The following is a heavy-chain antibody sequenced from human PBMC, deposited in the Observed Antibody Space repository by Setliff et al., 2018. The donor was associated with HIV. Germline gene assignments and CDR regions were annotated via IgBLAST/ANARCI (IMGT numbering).Heavy chain of an antibody. CDR3: ARVRGSSYFGTFDY. CDR2: IYYSGSS. J-gene: IGHJ4*02. CDR1: GGSISSYY. D-gene: IGHD1-26*01. V-gene: IGHV4-59*01. Sequence: PSETLSLTCTVSGGSISSYYWSVFRQPPGKGLEWIGYIYYSGSSNYNPSLKSRVTISVDTSKNQFSLKLSSVTAADTAVYYCARVRGSSYFGTFDYWGQGALVTVSS.